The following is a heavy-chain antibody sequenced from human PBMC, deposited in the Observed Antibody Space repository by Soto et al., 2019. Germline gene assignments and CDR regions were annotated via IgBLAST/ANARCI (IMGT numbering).Heavy chain of an antibody. CDR3: AKIRTGKWYFDL. D-gene: IGHD4-17*01. J-gene: IGHJ2*01. V-gene: IGHV3-23*01. Sequence: EVQLLESGGGLVQPGGSLRLSCAASGFTFSSYAMSWVRQAPGKGLEWVSAISGSGGSTYYAYSVKGRFTFSRDNSKNTLYLQMNSLRAEDTAVYYCAKIRTGKWYFDLWGRGTLVTVSS. CDR2: ISGSGGST. CDR1: GFTFSSYA.